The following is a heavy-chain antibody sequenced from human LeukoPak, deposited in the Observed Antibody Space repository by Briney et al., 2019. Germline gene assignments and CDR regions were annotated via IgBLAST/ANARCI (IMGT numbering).Heavy chain of an antibody. V-gene: IGHV3-21*01. Sequence: LSXXGXXFTFXXXXMNXXRQXPXXXXXXXSXXSSSSSYIYYADSVKGRFTISRDNAKNSLYLQMNSLRAEDTAVYYCARGQYSGYDSTYFDYWGQGTLVTASS. J-gene: IGHJ4*02. CDR2: XSSSSSYI. D-gene: IGHD5-12*01. CDR1: XFTFXXXX. CDR3: ARGQYSGYDSTYFDY.